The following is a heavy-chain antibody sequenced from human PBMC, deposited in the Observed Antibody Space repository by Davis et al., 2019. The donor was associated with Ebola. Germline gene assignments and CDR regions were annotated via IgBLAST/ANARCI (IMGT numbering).Heavy chain of an antibody. J-gene: IGHJ6*03. D-gene: IGHD4-11*01. CDR3: TKAGVTGFYYYYMDV. V-gene: IGHV3-23*01. CDR1: GFTFSDHY. CDR2: IRRSAGVT. Sequence: PGGSLRLSCAASGFTFSDHYMDWVRQAPGKGLEWVSSIRRSAGVTYYADSVKGRFTITRDNSKTTMFLQMNGLRAEDTAVYYCTKAGVTGFYYYYMDVWGTGTAVTVSS.